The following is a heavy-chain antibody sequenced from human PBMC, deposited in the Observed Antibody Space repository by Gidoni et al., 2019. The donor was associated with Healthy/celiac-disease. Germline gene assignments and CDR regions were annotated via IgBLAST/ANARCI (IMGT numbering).Heavy chain of an antibody. D-gene: IGHD2-2*02. CDR3: AKDGRYCSSTSCYRGGYYYYGMDV. CDR2: ISYDGSNK. Sequence: QVQLVESGGGVVQPGRSLRLSCAASGFTFSSYGMPWVRQAPGKGLEWVAVISYDGSNKYYADSVKGRFTISRDNSKNTLYLQMNSLRAEDTAVYYCAKDGRYCSSTSCYRGGYYYYGMDVWGQGTTVTVSS. CDR1: GFTFSSYG. J-gene: IGHJ6*02. V-gene: IGHV3-30*18.